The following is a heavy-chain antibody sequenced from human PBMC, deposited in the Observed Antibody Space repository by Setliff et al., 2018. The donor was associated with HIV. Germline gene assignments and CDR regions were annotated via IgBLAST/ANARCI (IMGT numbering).Heavy chain of an antibody. CDR1: GFTFSDYD. V-gene: IGHV3-23*01. D-gene: IGHD5-18*01. Sequence: GGSLRLSCAASGFTFSDYDMTWVRQAPGKGLEYVSAISGSAESERYSDSVRGRFHISRDNSNNTLYLQMNSLRDEDTAVYYCAKDLTKLGWSRTSLKWASWGLGYSYGRLDYWGQGTLVTVSS. CDR2: ISGSAESE. CDR3: AKDLTKLGWSRTSLKWASWGLGYSYGRLDY. J-gene: IGHJ4*02.